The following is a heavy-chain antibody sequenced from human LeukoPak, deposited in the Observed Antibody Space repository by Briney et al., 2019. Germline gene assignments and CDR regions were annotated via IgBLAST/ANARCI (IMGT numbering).Heavy chain of an antibody. CDR3: ARGHNWNERGAVDY. V-gene: IGHV3-7*01. J-gene: IGHJ4*02. CDR2: IKNDGSES. D-gene: IGHD1-20*01. Sequence: GGSLRLSCAVSGFNFRDHWMDWVRQAPGKGLEWVGHIKNDGSESYYVDSLKGRFTISRDNSKNTLYLQMNSLRAEDTAVYYCARGHNWNERGAVDYWGQGTLVTVSS. CDR1: GFNFRDHW.